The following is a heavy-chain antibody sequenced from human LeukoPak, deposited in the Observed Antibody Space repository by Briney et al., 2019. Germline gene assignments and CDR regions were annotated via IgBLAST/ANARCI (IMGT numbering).Heavy chain of an antibody. J-gene: IGHJ4*02. CDR3: ARPGLGYCSGGSCYSLLYYFDY. CDR2: ISRSSTTI. Sequence: GGSLRLSCAASGFIFSSYSMTWVRQAPGKGLEWVSYISRSSTTIYSADSVKGRFTISRDNAKNSLYPQMNSLRDEDTAVYYCARPGLGYCSGGSCYSLLYYFDYWGQGTLVTVSS. D-gene: IGHD2-15*01. CDR1: GFIFSSYS. V-gene: IGHV3-48*02.